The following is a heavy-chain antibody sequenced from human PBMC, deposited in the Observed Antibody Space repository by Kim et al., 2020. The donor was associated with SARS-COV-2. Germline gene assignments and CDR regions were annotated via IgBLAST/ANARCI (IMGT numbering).Heavy chain of an antibody. D-gene: IGHD6-19*01. CDR3: SKSMVASVAGTFDY. V-gene: IGHV3-21*01. Sequence: GGSLRLSCAASGFTFSSYSMNWVRQAPGKGLEWVSSISSSSSYIYYADSVKDRFTISRDNAENSLYLQMNSLRAEDTAVYYCSKSMVASVAGTFDYWGQG. J-gene: IGHJ4*02. CDR2: ISSSSSYI. CDR1: GFTFSSYS.